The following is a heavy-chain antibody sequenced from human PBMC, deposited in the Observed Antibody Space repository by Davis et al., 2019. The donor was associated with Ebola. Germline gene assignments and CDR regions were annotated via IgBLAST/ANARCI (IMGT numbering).Heavy chain of an antibody. V-gene: IGHV5-51*01. J-gene: IGHJ4*02. Sequence: GESLKISCKGSGYSFTSYWIGWVRQMPGKGLEWMGIIYPGDSDTRYSPSFQGQVTISADKSISTAYLQWSSLKASDTAMYYCARGPTSYEYYDSSGYYSFDYWGQGTLVTVSS. CDR2: IYPGDSDT. CDR1: GYSFTSYW. D-gene: IGHD3-22*01. CDR3: ARGPTSYEYYDSSGYYSFDY.